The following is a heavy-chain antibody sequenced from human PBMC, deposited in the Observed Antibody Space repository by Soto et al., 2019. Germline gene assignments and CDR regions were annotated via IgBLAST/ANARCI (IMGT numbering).Heavy chain of an antibody. CDR1: GYTFTGYY. Sequence: QVQLVQSGAEVKKPGASVNVSCKASGYTFTGYYMHWVRQAPGQGLEWMGWINPNSGGTNYAQKFQGWVTMTRDTSISTAYMELSRLRSDDTAVYYCAREGPGGSSGCLPDYWGQGTLVTVSS. CDR2: INPNSGGT. J-gene: IGHJ4*02. CDR3: AREGPGGSSGCLPDY. D-gene: IGHD6-19*01. V-gene: IGHV1-2*04.